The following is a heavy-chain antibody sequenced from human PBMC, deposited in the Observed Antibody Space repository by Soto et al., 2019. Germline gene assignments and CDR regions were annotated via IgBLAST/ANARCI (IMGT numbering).Heavy chain of an antibody. J-gene: IGHJ4*02. CDR1: GFTFSSYG. CDR3: ARDAPSHDYGDYYGY. D-gene: IGHD4-17*01. V-gene: IGHV3-33*01. CDR2: IWYDGSNK. Sequence: QVQLVESGGGVVQPGRSLRLSCAASGFTFSSYGMHWVRQAPGKGLEWVAVIWYDGSNKYYADSVKGRFTISRDNSKNTLYLQMNSLRAEDTAVYYCARDAPSHDYGDYYGYWGQGTLVTVSS.